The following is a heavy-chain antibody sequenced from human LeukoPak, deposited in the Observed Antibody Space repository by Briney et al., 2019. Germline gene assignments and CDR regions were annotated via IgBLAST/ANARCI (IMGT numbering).Heavy chain of an antibody. J-gene: IGHJ4*02. CDR3: ARRNSSSCVDY. V-gene: IGHV4-59*08. CDR2: IYYSGST. D-gene: IGHD6-13*01. Sequence: PGGSLRLSCAASGFTFSSYAMSWIRQPQGQGLEWIGYIYYSGSTNYNPSLKIRVTISVDTSKNQFSLKLSSVTAAATAVYYCARRNSSSCVDYWGQGTLVTVSS. CDR1: GFTFSSYA.